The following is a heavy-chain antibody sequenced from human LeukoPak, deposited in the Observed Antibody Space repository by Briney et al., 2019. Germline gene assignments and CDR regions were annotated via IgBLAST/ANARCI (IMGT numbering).Heavy chain of an antibody. CDR2: IYHSGST. J-gene: IGHJ4*02. CDR1: GGSISSYY. V-gene: IGHV4-59*01. D-gene: IGHD3/OR15-3a*01. CDR3: ARDRSRRTGDFDY. Sequence: NSSETLSLTCTASGGSISSYYWSWIRQPPGKGLEWIGSIYHSGSTYYNPSLKSRVTISVDTSKNQFSLKLSSVTAADTAVYYCARDRSRRTGDFDYWGQGTLVTVSS.